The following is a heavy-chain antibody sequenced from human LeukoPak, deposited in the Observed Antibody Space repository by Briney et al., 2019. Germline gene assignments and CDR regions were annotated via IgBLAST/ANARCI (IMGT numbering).Heavy chain of an antibody. CDR3: ARDFTVRGVIIGAFDI. Sequence: GGSLRLSCAASGFTFSSYGMHWVRQAPGKGLEWVAVIWYDGSNKYYADSVKGRFTISRDNSKNTLYLQMNSPRAEDTAVYYCARDFTVRGVIIGAFDIWGQGTMVTVSS. CDR1: GFTFSSYG. CDR2: IWYDGSNK. J-gene: IGHJ3*02. D-gene: IGHD3-10*01. V-gene: IGHV3-33*01.